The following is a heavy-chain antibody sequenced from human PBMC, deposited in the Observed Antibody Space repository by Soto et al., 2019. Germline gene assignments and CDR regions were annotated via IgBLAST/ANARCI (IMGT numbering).Heavy chain of an antibody. V-gene: IGHV4-59*08. J-gene: IGHJ2*01. CDR2: IYHSGST. Sequence: QVQLQESGPGLVKPSETLSLTCTVSGGSIRGYYWSWIRQPPGKGLEWIGYIYHSGSTNYTSALKSRVTMSVDTSKNHFALKLTSVTAADTAVYYCARAPKGYCSGSSCLDWFFDLWGRGTLVTVSS. CDR1: GGSIRGYY. CDR3: ARAPKGYCSGSSCLDWFFDL. D-gene: IGHD2-2*01.